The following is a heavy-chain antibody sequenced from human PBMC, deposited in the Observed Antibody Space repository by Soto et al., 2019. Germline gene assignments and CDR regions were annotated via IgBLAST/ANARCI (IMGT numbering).Heavy chain of an antibody. CDR3: AGEIDFWNANDAFDI. Sequence: EVQLVESGGGLVQPGGSLRLSCAASGFTFSSYWMSWVRQAPGKGLEWVANIKQDGSEKYYVDSVKGRFTISRDNAHNSLYLQMNGLRAEDTAVYYCAGEIDFWNANDAFDIWGQGTMVTVSS. V-gene: IGHV3-7*03. CDR1: GFTFSSYW. J-gene: IGHJ3*02. CDR2: IKQDGSEK. D-gene: IGHD3-3*01.